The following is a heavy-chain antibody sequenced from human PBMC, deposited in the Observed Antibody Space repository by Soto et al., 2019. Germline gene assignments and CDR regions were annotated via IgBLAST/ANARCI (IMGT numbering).Heavy chain of an antibody. CDR3: ARQSCSGGSHCFDY. CDR2: IYPGDSDT. D-gene: IGHD2-15*01. Sequence: GESLKISCKGSGYSFTSYWIGWVRQMPGKGLEWMGIIYPGDSDTRYSPSFQGQVTISADKSISTAYLRWSSLKSSDTAMDYCARQSCSGGSHCFDYGGQGSLVTVSS. V-gene: IGHV5-51*01. J-gene: IGHJ4*02. CDR1: GYSFTSYW.